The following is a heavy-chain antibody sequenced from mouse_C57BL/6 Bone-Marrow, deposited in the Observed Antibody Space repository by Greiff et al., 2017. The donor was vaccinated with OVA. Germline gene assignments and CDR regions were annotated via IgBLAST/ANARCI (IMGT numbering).Heavy chain of an antibody. V-gene: IGHV1-15*01. J-gene: IGHJ4*01. CDR3: TRRMVTTKGYAMDY. CDR2: IDPETGGT. Sequence: VQLQQSGAELVRPGASVTLSCKASGYTFTDYEMHWVKQTPVHGLEWIGAIDPETGGTAYNQKFKGKAILTADKSSSTAYMELRSLTSEDSAVYYCTRRMVTTKGYAMDYWGQGTSVTVSS. CDR1: GYTFTDYE. D-gene: IGHD2-2*01.